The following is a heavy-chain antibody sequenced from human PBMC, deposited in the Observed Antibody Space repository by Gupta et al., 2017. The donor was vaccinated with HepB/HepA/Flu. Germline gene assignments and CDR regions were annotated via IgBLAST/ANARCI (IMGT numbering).Heavy chain of an antibody. CDR1: GFTFHDYG. Sequence: QVQLVESGGGVVQPGRSLRPSCATAGFTFHDYGMHWVPQPPGKGLEWLAIVWYDGSNKYYADSVKGRFTISRDNSQNTLYLQMNSLRAEDTAVYYCARDRGLQYFDYCGQGTLVTVSS. J-gene: IGHJ4*02. CDR2: VWYDGSNK. CDR3: ARDRGLQYFDY. V-gene: IGHV3-33*01. D-gene: IGHD2/OR15-2a*01.